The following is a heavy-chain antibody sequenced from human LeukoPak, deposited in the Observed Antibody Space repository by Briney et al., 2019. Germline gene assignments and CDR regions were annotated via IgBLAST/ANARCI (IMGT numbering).Heavy chain of an antibody. V-gene: IGHV4-59*01. CDR1: GASIRSSY. CDR2: ISYTGST. D-gene: IGHD2-2*01. J-gene: IGHJ2*01. CDR3: ATYRTSFIYWYFDL. Sequence: SETLSLACTVSGASIRSSYWSWIRQPPGKGLEWIGYISYTGSTNYNPSLKSRVSLSVDTSKNQFSLELSSVTAADTAVYYCATYRTSFIYWYFDLWGRGTLVTVSS.